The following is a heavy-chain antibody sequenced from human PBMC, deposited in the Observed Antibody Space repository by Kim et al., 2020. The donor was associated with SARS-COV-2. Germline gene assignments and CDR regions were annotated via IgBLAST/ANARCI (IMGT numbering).Heavy chain of an antibody. V-gene: IGHV3-74*03. J-gene: IGHJ6*02. Sequence: GGSLRLSCAVSGFTFSSYCMHWVRQAPGKGLVWVSRINTDGSNIAYADSVTGRFTISRDNAKNTLYLQMNSLRAEDTAVYYCARNLASLAVWGQGTTVIVSS. CDR1: GFTFSSYC. CDR3: ARNLASLAV. CDR2: INTDGSNI.